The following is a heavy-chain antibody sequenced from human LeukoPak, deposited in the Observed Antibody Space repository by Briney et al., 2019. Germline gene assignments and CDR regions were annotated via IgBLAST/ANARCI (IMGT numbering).Heavy chain of an antibody. D-gene: IGHD2-15*01. CDR2: IYISGST. V-gene: IGHV4-39*07. CDR3: ARALNPLPGTYYFDY. Sequence: SETLSLTCTVSSGSITNANYYWGWIRQPPGKGLEWIGRIYISGSTDYSPSLESRVTMSVDTSQNQFSLRLNSVTAADTAVYYCARALNPLPGTYYFDYWGQGTLVTVSS. J-gene: IGHJ4*02. CDR1: SGSITNANYY.